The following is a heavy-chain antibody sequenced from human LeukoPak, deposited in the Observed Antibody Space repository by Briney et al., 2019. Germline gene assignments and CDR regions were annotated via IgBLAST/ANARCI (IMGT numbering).Heavy chain of an antibody. CDR1: GFTVSDDY. CDR2: IYGGGAT. J-gene: IGHJ4*02. D-gene: IGHD2-2*01. V-gene: IGHV3-66*02. CDR3: VKWFSASSE. Sequence: PGGSLRLSCAASGFTVSDDYLAWVCQAPGTGLEWISVIYGGGATYYADSVKGRFTISRDGSKNTLYLQMSSLRAEDTAVYYCVKWFSASSEWGQGTLVTVSS.